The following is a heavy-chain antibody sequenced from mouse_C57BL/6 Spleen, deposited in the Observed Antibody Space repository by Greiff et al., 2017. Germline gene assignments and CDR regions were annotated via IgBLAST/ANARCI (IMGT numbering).Heavy chain of an antibody. V-gene: IGHV2-6-1*01. Sequence: VQLKESGPGLVAPSQSLSITCTVSGFSLTSYGVHWVRQPPGKGLEWLVVIWSDGSTTYNSALKSRLSISKDNSKSQVFLKMNSLQTDDTAMYYCARHEGAYGNYDYAMDYWGQGTSVTVSS. CDR3: ARHEGAYGNYDYAMDY. CDR2: IWSDGST. CDR1: GFSLTSYG. D-gene: IGHD2-1*01. J-gene: IGHJ4*01.